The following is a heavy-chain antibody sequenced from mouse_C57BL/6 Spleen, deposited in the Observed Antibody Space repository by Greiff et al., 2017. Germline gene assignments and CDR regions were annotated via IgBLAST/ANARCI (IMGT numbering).Heavy chain of an antibody. Sequence: QVQLQQPGAELVRPGSSVKLSCKASGYTFTSYWMHWVKQRPIQGLEWIGNIDPSDSETNYNQKFKDKATLTVDKSSSTAYMQLSSLTSEDSAVYYCARQGEVLSWFAYWGQGTLVTVSA. V-gene: IGHV1-52*01. CDR3: ARQGEVLSWFAY. J-gene: IGHJ3*01. CDR2: IDPSDSET. CDR1: GYTFTSYW.